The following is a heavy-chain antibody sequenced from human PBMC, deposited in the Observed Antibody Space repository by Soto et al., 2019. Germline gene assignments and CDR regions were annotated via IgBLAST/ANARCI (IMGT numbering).Heavy chain of an antibody. V-gene: IGHV2-26*01. CDR1: GFSLSNARMV. J-gene: IGHJ5*02. CDR2: IFSNDEK. D-gene: IGHD3-22*01. CDR3: ARVAEPYDYYDSSGNWFDA. Sequence: QVTLKESGPVLVKPTETRTLTCTVSGFSLSNARMVVSWVRQPPWNALEWLAHIFSNDEKSYSTSLKSSLSISKDTAKSQVVLTMTNMDPEDTATYYRARVAEPYDYYDSSGNWFDAWGQGTLVTVSS.